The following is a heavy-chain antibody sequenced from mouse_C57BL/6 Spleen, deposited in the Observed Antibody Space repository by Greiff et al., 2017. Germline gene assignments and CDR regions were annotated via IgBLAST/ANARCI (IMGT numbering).Heavy chain of an antibody. Sequence: VQLQQSGAELARPGASVKLSCKASGYTFTRYGISWVKQRTGQGLEWIGEIYPRSGNTYYNEKFKGKATLTADKSSSTAYMELRSLTSEDSAVYFCARRSAGTNFDYWGQGTTPTVSS. CDR1: GYTFTRYG. V-gene: IGHV1-81*01. CDR3: ARRSAGTNFDY. CDR2: IYPRSGNT. D-gene: IGHD4-1*01. J-gene: IGHJ2*01.